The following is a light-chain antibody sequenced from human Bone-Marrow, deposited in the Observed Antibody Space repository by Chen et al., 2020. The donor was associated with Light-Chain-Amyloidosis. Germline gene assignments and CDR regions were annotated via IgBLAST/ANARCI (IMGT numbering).Light chain of an antibody. CDR1: SSDVGNYKF. Sequence: QSALTQPASVSGSPGQSISISCTGTSSDVGNYKFVSWYQQYSGKAPKLMIYEVSKRPSGISDRFSGSKSGNTASLTISGLQTEDEAEDYCCSYATGGTFVFGGGTKLPVL. V-gene: IGLV2-23*02. J-gene: IGLJ2*01. CDR2: EVS. CDR3: CSYATGGTFV.